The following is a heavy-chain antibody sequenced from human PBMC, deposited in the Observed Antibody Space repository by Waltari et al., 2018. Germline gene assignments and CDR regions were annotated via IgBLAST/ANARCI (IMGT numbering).Heavy chain of an antibody. CDR2: IYHSGST. Sequence: QVQLQESGPGLVKPSETLSLTCAVSGYSISSGYYWGWIRQPPGKGLEWIGSIYHSGSTYYHPSLKSLVTISVDTSKNQFSLKLSSVTAAYTAVYYCARKMATITFLLDYWGQGTLVTVSS. V-gene: IGHV4-38-2*01. CDR3: ARKMATITFLLDY. J-gene: IGHJ4*02. D-gene: IGHD5-12*01. CDR1: GYSISSGYY.